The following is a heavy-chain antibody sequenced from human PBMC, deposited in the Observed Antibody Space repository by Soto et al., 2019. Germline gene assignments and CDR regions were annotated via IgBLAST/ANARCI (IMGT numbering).Heavy chain of an antibody. J-gene: IGHJ5*02. CDR1: GGSISSYY. CDR3: AGGGYYGSKPRFDP. CDR2: IYYSGST. V-gene: IGHV4-59*08. Sequence: QVQLQESGPGLVKPSETLSLTCTVSGGSISSYYWSWIRQPPGKGLEWIGYIYYSGSTNYNPSLKSRVTISVDTSKNQFSLKLSSVTAADTAVYYCAGGGYYGSKPRFDPWGQGTLVTVSS. D-gene: IGHD3-10*01.